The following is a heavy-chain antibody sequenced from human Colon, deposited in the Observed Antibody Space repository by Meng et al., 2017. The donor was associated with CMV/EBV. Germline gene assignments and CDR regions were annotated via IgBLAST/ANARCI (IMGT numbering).Heavy chain of an antibody. V-gene: IGHV3-53*01. J-gene: IGHJ1*01. CDR2: IYSGNSS. D-gene: IGHD6-19*01. Sequence: GESLKISCTASRFSGFIVSNNYMGWVRQAPGKGLEWVSVIYSGNSSYYADSVKGRFSISRDDAKNSLFLQMNSLRDEDTAVYYCAGSRGWSRPPEFWGQGTLVTVSS. CDR1: RFSGFIVSNNY. CDR3: AGSRGWSRPPEF.